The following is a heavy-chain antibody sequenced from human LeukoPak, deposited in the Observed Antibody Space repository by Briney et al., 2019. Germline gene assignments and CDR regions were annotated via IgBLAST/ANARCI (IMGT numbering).Heavy chain of an antibody. CDR1: GFTFSDYY. V-gene: IGHV3-11*06. D-gene: IGHD2-15*01. J-gene: IGHJ6*02. CDR2: ISSSSSYT. Sequence: GGSLRLSCAASGFTFSDYYMSWIRQAPGKGLEWASYISSSSSYTNYADSVKGRFTISRDNAKNSLYLQMNSLRAEDTAVYYCALSYCSGGSCYPHWGQGTTVTVSS. CDR3: ALSYCSGGSCYPH.